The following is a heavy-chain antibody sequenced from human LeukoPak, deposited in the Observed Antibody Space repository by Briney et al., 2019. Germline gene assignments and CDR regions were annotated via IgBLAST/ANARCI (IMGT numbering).Heavy chain of an antibody. J-gene: IGHJ4*02. CDR2: INPNGDLT. Sequence: ASVKVSCKASENTFTNYYMHWVRQAPGQGLEWLGIINPNGDLTNYAQTFQGRVAMTRDTSTTTLYVELSSLRSEDTAVYYCAHSSGSLGEDYWGQGTLVTVSS. CDR3: AHSSGSLGEDY. CDR1: ENTFTNYY. D-gene: IGHD3-22*01. V-gene: IGHV1-46*01.